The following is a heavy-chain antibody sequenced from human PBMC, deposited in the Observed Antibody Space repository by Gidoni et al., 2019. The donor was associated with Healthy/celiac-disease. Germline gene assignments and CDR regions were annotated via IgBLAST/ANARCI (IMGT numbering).Heavy chain of an antibody. CDR2: IWYDGRIT. CDR3: ARDGSGFADY. V-gene: IGHV3-33*01. Sequence: QVQLVESGGGVVQPGRSVRPPRAASGFTFSSYGVQWVRQAPGKGLEWVAVIWYDGRITYYADSVKGRFTISRDNSKNTLYLQMNSLRAEDTAVYSCARDGSGFADYWGQGTLVTVSS. D-gene: IGHD3-22*01. J-gene: IGHJ4*02. CDR1: GFTFSSYG.